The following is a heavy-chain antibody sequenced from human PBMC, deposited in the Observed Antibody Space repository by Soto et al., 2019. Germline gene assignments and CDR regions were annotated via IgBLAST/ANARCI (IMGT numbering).Heavy chain of an antibody. Sequence: QVQLVQSGAEVKKPGSSVKVSCKASGGTFSSYAISWVRQAPGQGLEWMGGIIPIFGTANYAHKFQRRVTITVDKSTSTAYMELSSLRSEDTAVYYCARVVRSIAARGDWFGPWGQGTLVTVSS. D-gene: IGHD6-6*01. V-gene: IGHV1-69*06. J-gene: IGHJ5*02. CDR3: ARVVRSIAARGDWFGP. CDR1: GGTFSSYA. CDR2: IIPIFGTA.